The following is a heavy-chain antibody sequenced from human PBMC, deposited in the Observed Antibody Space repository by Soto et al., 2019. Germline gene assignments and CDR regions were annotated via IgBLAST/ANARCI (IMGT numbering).Heavy chain of an antibody. CDR3: ARVKAQILSSGWYGGDDI. D-gene: IGHD6-19*01. CDR2: ISSSSSTI. J-gene: IGHJ3*02. Sequence: HLGGSLRLSCAASGFTFSIYSMKWVRQGPGKGLEWASYISSSSSTIYYADSVKGRFTISRDNAKNTLYLQMNSLRAEDTAVYYCARVKAQILSSGWYGGDDIWGQGTMVTVSS. CDR1: GFTFSIYS. V-gene: IGHV3-48*01.